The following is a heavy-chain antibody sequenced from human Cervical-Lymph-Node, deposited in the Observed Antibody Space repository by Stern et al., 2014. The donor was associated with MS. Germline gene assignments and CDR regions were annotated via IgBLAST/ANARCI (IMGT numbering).Heavy chain of an antibody. CDR3: AHTIYWTEIFDY. J-gene: IGHJ4*02. V-gene: IGHV2-5*02. D-gene: IGHD1-1*01. CDR2: IYWDDDE. Sequence: QVTLKESGPALVQPTQTLTLTCTFSGFSISTNGVGVGRLRPPPGKALDWLALIYWDDDERYSPSLRSRLTITKDTSKNQVVLIMTNMDPADTATYYCAHTIYWTEIFDYWGQGTLVIVSS. CDR1: GFSISTNGVG.